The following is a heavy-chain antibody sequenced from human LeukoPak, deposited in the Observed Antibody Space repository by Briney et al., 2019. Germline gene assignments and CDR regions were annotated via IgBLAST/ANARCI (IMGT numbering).Heavy chain of an antibody. CDR3: ARLQLKEGSSWYPRDY. CDR2: IYPGDSDT. V-gene: IGHV5-51*01. J-gene: IGHJ4*02. D-gene: IGHD6-13*01. Sequence: GESLKISCKGSGYSFTSYWIGWVRQMPGKGLEWMGIIYPGDSDTRYSPSFQGQVTISADKSISTAYLQWSSLKASDTAMYYCARLQLKEGSSWYPRDYWGQGTLVTVSS. CDR1: GYSFTSYW.